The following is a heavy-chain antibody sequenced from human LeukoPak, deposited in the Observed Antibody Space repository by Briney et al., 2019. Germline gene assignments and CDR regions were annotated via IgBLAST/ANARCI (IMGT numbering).Heavy chain of an antibody. CDR2: IYYDGSNK. J-gene: IGHJ6*02. Sequence: GGSLRLSCAASGFIFSSYGMHWVRQAPGKGLEWVAVIYYDGSNKYYADSVRGRFTISRDNSKNTLFLQMSSLRAEDTAMYYCARDTFYSSGVYGLDVWGQGTTVTVSS. V-gene: IGHV3-33*01. CDR1: GFIFSSYG. D-gene: IGHD3-22*01. CDR3: ARDTFYSSGVYGLDV.